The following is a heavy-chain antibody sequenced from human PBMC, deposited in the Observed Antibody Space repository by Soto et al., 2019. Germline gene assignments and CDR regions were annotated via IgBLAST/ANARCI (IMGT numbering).Heavy chain of an antibody. CDR3: ASDSSPGANYYYYGMDV. D-gene: IGHD2-2*01. V-gene: IGHV3-21*01. J-gene: IGHJ6*02. CDR1: GFTFSSYS. Sequence: PGGSLRLSCAASGFTFSSYSMNWVRQAPGKGLEWVSSISSSSSYIYYADSVKGRFTISRDNAKNSLYLQMNSLRAEDTAVYYCASDSSPGANYYYYGMDVWGQGTTVTVS. CDR2: ISSSSSYI.